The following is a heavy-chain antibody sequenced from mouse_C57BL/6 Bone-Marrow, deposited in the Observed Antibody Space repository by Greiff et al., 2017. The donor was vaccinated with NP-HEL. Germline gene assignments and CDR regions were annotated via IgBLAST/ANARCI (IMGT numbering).Heavy chain of an antibody. D-gene: IGHD1-1*01. CDR3: TSSSYWYFDV. V-gene: IGHV1-15*01. Sequence: QVQLQQSGAELVRPGASVTLSCKASGYTFTDYEMHWVKQTPVHGLEWIGAIDPETGGTAYNQKFKGKAILTADKPSSTAYMELRSLTSEDSAVYYCTSSSYWYFDVWGTGTTVTVSS. CDR2: IDPETGGT. J-gene: IGHJ1*03. CDR1: GYTFTDYE.